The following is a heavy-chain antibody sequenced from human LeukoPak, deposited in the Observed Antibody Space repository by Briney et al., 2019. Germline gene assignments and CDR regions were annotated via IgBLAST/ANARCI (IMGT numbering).Heavy chain of an antibody. D-gene: IGHD3-22*01. J-gene: IGHJ4*02. Sequence: GGSLRLSCAASGFTFDDYGMHWVRQAPGKGLEWVSLISWDGGSTYYADSVNGRFTISGDNSKNSLYLRMNSLRAEDTALYYCAKDAYYYDSSGYYDYWGQGTLVTVSS. V-gene: IGHV3-43D*04. CDR2: ISWDGGST. CDR1: GFTFDDYG. CDR3: AKDAYYYDSSGYYDY.